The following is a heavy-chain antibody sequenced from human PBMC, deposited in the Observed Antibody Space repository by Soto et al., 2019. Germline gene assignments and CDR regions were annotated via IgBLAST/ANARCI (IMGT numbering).Heavy chain of an antibody. Sequence: QVQLVQSGAEVTEAGASVKLSCKTSGYTFPTYGLTWVRQAPGQGLEWMGWTVATTGSTIYAQDFQGRVTVTTDRSTNTGYLELKSLTSDDTALYYCARVAGYGSGSRHFDSWGQGTLVTVSS. V-gene: IGHV1-18*01. J-gene: IGHJ4*02. CDR1: GYTFPTYG. CDR2: TVATTGST. CDR3: ARVAGYGSGSRHFDS. D-gene: IGHD3-10*01.